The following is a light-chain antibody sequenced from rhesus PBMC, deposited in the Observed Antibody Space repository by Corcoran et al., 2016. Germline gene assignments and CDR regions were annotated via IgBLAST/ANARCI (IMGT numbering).Light chain of an antibody. CDR2: GAS. J-gene: IGKJ4*01. CDR3: QQDYSWPLT. CDR1: QSVSSS. V-gene: IGKV3-42*01. Sequence: EIVMTQSPATLSLSPGERATLSCRASQSVSSSLAWYQQKPGQAPTRLIYGASSRATGIPDRFRGSGSGTEFTLTISRLEPEDVGGYYCQQDYSWPLTFGGGTKVELK.